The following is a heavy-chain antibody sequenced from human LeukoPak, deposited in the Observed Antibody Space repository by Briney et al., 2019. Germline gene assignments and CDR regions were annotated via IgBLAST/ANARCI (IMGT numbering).Heavy chain of an antibody. CDR2: INSDGSST. CDR3: TKDYGGDPFDY. J-gene: IGHJ4*02. V-gene: IGHV3-74*01. D-gene: IGHD4-23*01. Sequence: GGSLRLSCAASGFTFSSYWMHWVRQAPGKGLVRVSRINSDGSSTSYADSVKGRFTISRDNAKNTLYLQVNSLRVEDTAVYYCTKDYGGDPFDYWGRGTLVTVSS. CDR1: GFTFSSYW.